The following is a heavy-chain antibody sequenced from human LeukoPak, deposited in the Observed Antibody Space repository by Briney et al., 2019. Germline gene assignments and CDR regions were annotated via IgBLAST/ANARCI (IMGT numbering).Heavy chain of an antibody. J-gene: IGHJ4*02. Sequence: SETLSLTCAVSGGSISTYYWSWIRQPPGKGLEWIGYMYKSGSTNYNPSLKSRVTISVDTSKDQFSLKLSSVTAADTAVYFCARGTSALSYFDYWGQGALVTVSS. V-gene: IGHV4-59*08. D-gene: IGHD2-2*01. CDR1: GGSISTYY. CDR2: MYKSGST. CDR3: ARGTSALSYFDY.